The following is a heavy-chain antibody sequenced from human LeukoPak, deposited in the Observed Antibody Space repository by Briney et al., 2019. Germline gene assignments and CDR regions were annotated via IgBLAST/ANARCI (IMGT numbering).Heavy chain of an antibody. V-gene: IGHV4-59*08. Sequence: SETLSFTCSVSGGSISSYYWSWIRQPPGKGLEWIGYIYYSGSTNYNPSLKSRVTISLDTSKSQISLNLTSVSAADTAIYYCASDEITGGFGAFDIWGQGTMVTVSS. J-gene: IGHJ3*02. D-gene: IGHD1-20*01. CDR3: ASDEITGGFGAFDI. CDR2: IYYSGST. CDR1: GGSISSYY.